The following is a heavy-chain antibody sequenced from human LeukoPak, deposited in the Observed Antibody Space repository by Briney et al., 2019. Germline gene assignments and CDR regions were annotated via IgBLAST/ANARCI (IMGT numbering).Heavy chain of an antibody. D-gene: IGHD6-13*01. CDR2: IKQDGSEK. J-gene: IGHJ4*02. Sequence: GGSLRLSCAASGFTFSSYEMNWVRQAPGKGLEWVANIKQDGSEKYYVDSVKGRFTISRDNAKNSLYLQMNSLRAEDTAVYYCARARVLSYSSSWSLFDYWGQGTLVTVSS. CDR1: GFTFSSYE. CDR3: ARARVLSYSSSWSLFDY. V-gene: IGHV3-7*01.